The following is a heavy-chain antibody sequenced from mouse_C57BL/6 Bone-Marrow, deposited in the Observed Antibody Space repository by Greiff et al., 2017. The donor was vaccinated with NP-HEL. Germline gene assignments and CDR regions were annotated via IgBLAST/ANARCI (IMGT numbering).Heavy chain of an antibody. D-gene: IGHD2-5*01. J-gene: IGHJ3*01. CDR3: ARRDSNYWFAD. CDR2: IPPNSGST. Sequence: QVQLKQPGAELVKPGASVKLSCKASGYTFTSYWMHWVKQRPGQGLEWIGMIPPNSGSTNYNEKFKSKATLTVDKSSSTAYMQLSSLTSEDSAVYYCARRDSNYWFADWGQGTLVTVSA. CDR1: GYTFTSYW. V-gene: IGHV1-64*01.